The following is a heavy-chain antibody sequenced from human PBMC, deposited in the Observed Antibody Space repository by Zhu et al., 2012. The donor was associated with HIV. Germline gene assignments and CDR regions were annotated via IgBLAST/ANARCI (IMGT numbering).Heavy chain of an antibody. Sequence: QVQLQQWGAGLLKPSETLSLTCAVYGGSFSGYYWSWIRQPPGKGLEWIGEINHSGSTNYNPSLKSRLTMSVDTSKNQSSLKLSSVTAADTAVYYCARVLLWFGESSEAGYYFDYWGQGTLVTVSS. CDR2: INHSGST. CDR1: GGSFSGYY. V-gene: IGHV4-34*01. J-gene: IGHJ4*02. CDR3: ARVLLWFGESSEAGYYFDY. D-gene: IGHD3-10*01.